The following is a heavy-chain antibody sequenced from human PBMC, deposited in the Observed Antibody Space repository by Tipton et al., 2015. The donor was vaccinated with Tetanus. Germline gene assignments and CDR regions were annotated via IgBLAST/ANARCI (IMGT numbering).Heavy chain of an antibody. V-gene: IGHV3-33*01. CDR1: GFIFSSCG. Sequence: SLRLSCAASGFIFSSCGIHWVRQAPGKGLEWVAVSWYDGTDKYYADSVKGRFTISRDNSKNTLYLQMNSLRAEDTAVYYCVREADCSGGSCFSGDFDNWGQGTQVTVSS. CDR2: SWYDGTDK. CDR3: VREADCSGGSCFSGDFDN. D-gene: IGHD2-15*01. J-gene: IGHJ4*02.